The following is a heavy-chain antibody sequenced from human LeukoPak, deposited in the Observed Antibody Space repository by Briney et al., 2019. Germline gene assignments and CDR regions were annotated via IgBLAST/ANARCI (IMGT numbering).Heavy chain of an antibody. V-gene: IGHV3-74*01. J-gene: IGHJ3*02. CDR3: TRDSSLPGI. CDR1: GFTFSSYA. Sequence: PGGSLRLSCAASGFTFSSYAMSWVREAPGKGLGWVAYINADGSTTTYADSVKGRFTISRDNAENTLYLQMNSLRAEDTAVYYCTRDSSLPGIWGQGTMVTVSS. CDR2: INADGSTT. D-gene: IGHD3-16*02.